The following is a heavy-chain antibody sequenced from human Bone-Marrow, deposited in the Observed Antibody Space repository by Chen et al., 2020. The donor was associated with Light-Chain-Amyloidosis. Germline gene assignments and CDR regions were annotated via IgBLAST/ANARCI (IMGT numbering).Heavy chain of an antibody. V-gene: IGHV4-31*03. CDR3: ARATVVTSAIGFFDS. D-gene: IGHD2-2*02. CDR2: MYYRWIT. J-gene: IGHJ4*02. CDR1: GGSINSASYY. Sequence: QVQLQESGPGLVKPSQTLSLTCTVSGGSINSASYYWGWIRQHPGKGLEWIGYMYYRWITYYNPSLGSRVTISLDTSQNQFSLRLNSVTAADTAVYYCARATVVTSAIGFFDSWGQGTLVTVSS.